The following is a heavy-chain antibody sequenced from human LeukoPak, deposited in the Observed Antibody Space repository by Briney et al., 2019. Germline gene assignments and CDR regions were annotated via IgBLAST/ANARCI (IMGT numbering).Heavy chain of an antibody. CDR2: ISPNSGGT. Sequence: VASVKVSCKASGYTFTDYYMHWVRQAPGQGLEWMGWISPNSGGTNYAQKFQGRVTMTRDTSISTAYMELSRLRSDDTAVYYCARTDYYDSSGYFDYWGQGTLVTVSS. V-gene: IGHV1-2*02. CDR3: ARTDYYDSSGYFDY. CDR1: GYTFTDYY. J-gene: IGHJ4*02. D-gene: IGHD3-22*01.